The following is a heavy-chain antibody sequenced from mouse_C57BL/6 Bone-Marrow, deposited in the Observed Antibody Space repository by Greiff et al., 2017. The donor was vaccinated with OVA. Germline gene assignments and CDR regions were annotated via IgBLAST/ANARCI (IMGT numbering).Heavy chain of an antibody. V-gene: IGHV3-6*01. CDR2: ISYDGSN. J-gene: IGHJ3*01. D-gene: IGHD1-1*01. Sequence: VQLQQSGPGLVKPSQSLSLTCSVTGYSITSGYYWNWIRQFPGNKLEWMGYISYDGSNNYNPSLKNRTSITRDTSKNQFFLKLNSVTTEDTATYDCAREDYGSSYEDWLAYWGQGTLVTVSA. CDR1: GYSITSGYY. CDR3: AREDYGSSYEDWLAY.